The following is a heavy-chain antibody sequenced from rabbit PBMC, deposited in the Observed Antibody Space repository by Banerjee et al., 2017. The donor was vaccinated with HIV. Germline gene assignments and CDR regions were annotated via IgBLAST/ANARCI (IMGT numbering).Heavy chain of an antibody. CDR3: TRNFDL. V-gene: IGHV1S47*01. Sequence: QEQLVESGGGLVQPEGSLTLTCTASGFSFSSSYYMCWVRQAPGKGLEWIGCIYTGSGSTYYASWAKGRFTITRSTSLNTVTLQMTSLTAADTATYFCTRNFDLWGPGTLVTVS. CDR2: IYTGSGST. J-gene: IGHJ4*01. CDR1: GFSFSSSYY.